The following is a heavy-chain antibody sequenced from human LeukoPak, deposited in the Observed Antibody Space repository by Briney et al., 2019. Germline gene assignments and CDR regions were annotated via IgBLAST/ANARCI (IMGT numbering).Heavy chain of an antibody. J-gene: IGHJ4*02. CDR3: TRMTRGHDY. Sequence: SETLSLTCAVSGVSFDDYYWSWVRQTPGKGLEWIGEINHSGYTNDNPSLKSRVTLSIDTSRRQFSLNLRSVTVADAGIYFCTRMTRGHDYWGQGTQVTVSS. CDR1: GVSFDDYY. CDR2: INHSGYT. D-gene: IGHD4-11*01. V-gene: IGHV4-34*01.